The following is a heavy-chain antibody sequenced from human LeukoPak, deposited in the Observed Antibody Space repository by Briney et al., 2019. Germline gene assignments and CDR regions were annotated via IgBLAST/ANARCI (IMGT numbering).Heavy chain of an antibody. V-gene: IGHV4-39*01. CDR2: IYYSGST. Sequence: PSETLSLTCTVSGGSISSSSYYWGWIRQPPGKGLEWIGSIYYSGSTYYNPSLKSRVTISVDTSKNQFSLKLSSVTAADTAVYYCARHPRYFYSSGSYTFDYWGQGTLVTVSS. D-gene: IGHD3-10*01. CDR1: GGSISSSSYY. J-gene: IGHJ4*02. CDR3: ARHPRYFYSSGSYTFDY.